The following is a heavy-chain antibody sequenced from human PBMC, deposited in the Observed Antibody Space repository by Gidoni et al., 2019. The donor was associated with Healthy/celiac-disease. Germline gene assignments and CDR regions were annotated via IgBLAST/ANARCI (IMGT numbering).Heavy chain of an antibody. V-gene: IGHV3-7*01. Sequence: EVQLGEAGGGLVQPGGSLRLSCAASGFSFSSYWMSWVRQAPGKGLEWVANIKQDGSEKYYVDSVKGRFTISRDNAKNSLYLQMNSLRAEDTAVYYCARDRTVTTPNFDYWGQGTLVTVSS. J-gene: IGHJ4*02. CDR1: GFSFSSYW. CDR2: IKQDGSEK. CDR3: ARDRTVTTPNFDY. D-gene: IGHD4-17*01.